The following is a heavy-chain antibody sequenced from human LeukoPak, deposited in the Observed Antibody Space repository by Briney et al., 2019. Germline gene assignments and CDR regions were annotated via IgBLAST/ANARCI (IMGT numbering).Heavy chain of an antibody. D-gene: IGHD6-13*01. J-gene: IGHJ4*02. Sequence: GGSLRLSCAASGFTVSSNYMSWVRQAPGKGLEWVSVIYSGGSTYYADSVKGRFTVSRDNSKNTLYLQMNSLRAEDTAVYYCARKRDSVAAGEFDYWGQGTLVTVSS. CDR2: IYSGGST. CDR1: GFTVSSNY. CDR3: ARKRDSVAAGEFDY. V-gene: IGHV3-53*01.